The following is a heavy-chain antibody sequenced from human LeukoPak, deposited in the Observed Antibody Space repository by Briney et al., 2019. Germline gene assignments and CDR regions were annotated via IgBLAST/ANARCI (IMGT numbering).Heavy chain of an antibody. J-gene: IGHJ4*02. Sequence: GGSLRLSCVASGFTFSTYFLSWVRQAPGKGLEWLSYISSNGGTIYYADSVKGRFTISRDNAKNSLYLQMNSLRAEDTAVYYCARHYSGSYTFDYWGQGTLVTVSS. CDR2: ISSNGGTI. V-gene: IGHV3-11*01. CDR3: ARHYSGSYTFDY. D-gene: IGHD1-26*01. CDR1: GFTFSTYF.